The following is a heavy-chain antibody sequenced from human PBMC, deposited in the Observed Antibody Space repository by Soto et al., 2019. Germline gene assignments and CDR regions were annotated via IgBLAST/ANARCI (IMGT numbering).Heavy chain of an antibody. D-gene: IGHD3-16*01. V-gene: IGHV3-53*04. Sequence: EVQLVESGGGLVQPGGSLRLSCEASGLTVSSNYMSWVRQAPGKGLEWVSVIYSGGSTYYADSVKGRFTISRHKSKNTLYLQMNSLRAEDTAVYYCASDIYRMMALVYWGQGTLVTVSS. CDR1: GLTVSSNY. J-gene: IGHJ4*02. CDR2: IYSGGST. CDR3: ASDIYRMMALVY.